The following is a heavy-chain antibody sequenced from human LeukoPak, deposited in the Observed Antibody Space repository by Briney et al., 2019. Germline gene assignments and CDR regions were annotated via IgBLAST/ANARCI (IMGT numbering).Heavy chain of an antibody. CDR1: GGSISSYY. CDR2: IYYSGHT. V-gene: IGHV4-59*08. D-gene: IGHD3-22*01. J-gene: IGHJ4*02. CDR3: ARHLASGSDY. Sequence: SETLSLTCTVSGGSISSYYWSWIRQPPGKGLESIGYIYYSGHTKYNPSLKSRVTISVDTSENQISLKLSSVTAADTAVYYCARHLASGSDYWGQGTLVTVSS.